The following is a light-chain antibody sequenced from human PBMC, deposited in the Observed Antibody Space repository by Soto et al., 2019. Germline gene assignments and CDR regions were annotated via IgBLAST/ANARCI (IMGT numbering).Light chain of an antibody. CDR1: QSVGDY. CDR2: DAS. J-gene: IGKJ5*01. Sequence: EIVLTQSPATLSLSPVERATLSCRASQSVGDYLGWYQQKPGQAARLLIYDASQRATGVPARFCASGSGTDFTLTISRLEPEDFAVDYCQQYGSSPTFGQGTRLEI. CDR3: QQYGSSPT. V-gene: IGKV3-20*01.